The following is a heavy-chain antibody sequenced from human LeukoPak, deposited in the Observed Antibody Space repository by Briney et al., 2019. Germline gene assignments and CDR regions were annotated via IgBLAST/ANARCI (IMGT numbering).Heavy chain of an antibody. CDR2: ISSSGRTI. J-gene: IGHJ4*02. CDR3: ARDLAYYHDSSGYPGSGAIY. CDR1: GFTFSDYY. Sequence: PGGSLRLSCAASGFTFSDYYMSWIRQAPGKGLEWVSYISSSGRTIYYADSVKGRFTISRDNSKNTLYLQMNSLRAEDTAVYYCARDLAYYHDSSGYPGSGAIYWGQGTLVTVSS. D-gene: IGHD3-22*01. V-gene: IGHV3-11*04.